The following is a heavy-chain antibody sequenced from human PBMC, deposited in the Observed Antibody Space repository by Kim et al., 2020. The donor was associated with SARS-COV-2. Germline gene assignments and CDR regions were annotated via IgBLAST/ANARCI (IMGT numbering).Heavy chain of an antibody. Sequence: SETLSLTCTVSGYSISSGYYWGWIRQPPGKGLEWIGSIYHSGNTNYNPSLRSRVTISVDTSTNQFSLRLTSVSAADTAVYFCARASQWSGGTCNGNYGMDVWGQGTTVTVSS. CDR2: IYHSGNT. D-gene: IGHD2-15*01. J-gene: IGHJ6*02. V-gene: IGHV4-38-2*02. CDR3: ARASQWSGGTCNGNYGMDV. CDR1: GYSISSGYY.